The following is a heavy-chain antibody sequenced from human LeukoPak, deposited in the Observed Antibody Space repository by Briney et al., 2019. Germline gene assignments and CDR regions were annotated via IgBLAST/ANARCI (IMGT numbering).Heavy chain of an antibody. CDR2: INKDGGEK. Sequence: GGSLRLSCAASGFTFSSYWMSWVRQAPGKGLEWVANINKDGGEKYYADSVKGRFTISRDNSKNTLYLQMNSLRAEDTAVYYCARAKEGYYDSSGYYELFDYWGQGTPVTVSS. D-gene: IGHD3-22*01. V-gene: IGHV3-7*01. CDR3: ARAKEGYYDSSGYYELFDY. J-gene: IGHJ4*02. CDR1: GFTFSSYW.